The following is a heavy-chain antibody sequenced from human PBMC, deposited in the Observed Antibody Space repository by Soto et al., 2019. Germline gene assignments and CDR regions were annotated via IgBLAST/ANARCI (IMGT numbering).Heavy chain of an antibody. V-gene: IGHV1-18*01. D-gene: IGHD3-10*01. CDR3: AREGVAGISMVRGVINYYGMDV. CDR2: IRAYNGNT. J-gene: IGHJ6*02. Sequence: QVQLVQSGAEVKKPAASVKGSCKASGYTFTSYGVSRVRQAPGQGREWMGWIRAYNGNTNYAQKPQGRVTMTTDTSTSTAYMELRSLRSDDTAVYYCAREGVAGISMVRGVINYYGMDVWGQGTKVTVSS. CDR1: GYTFTSYG.